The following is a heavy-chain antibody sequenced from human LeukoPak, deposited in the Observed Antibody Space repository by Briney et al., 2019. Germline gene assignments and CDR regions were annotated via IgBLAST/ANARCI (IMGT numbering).Heavy chain of an antibody. Sequence: PGGSLRLSCSASGFTFTCCWMSWVRQTPGKGLELVASTKQDGREKFYADSVKGRFTISRDNAKNSLYLQVNSLRAEDTAVYYCARVPGVTRYFDSWGQGILVTVSS. CDR1: GFTFTCCW. CDR2: TKQDGREK. J-gene: IGHJ4*02. V-gene: IGHV3-7*01. D-gene: IGHD4-23*01. CDR3: ARVPGVTRYFDS.